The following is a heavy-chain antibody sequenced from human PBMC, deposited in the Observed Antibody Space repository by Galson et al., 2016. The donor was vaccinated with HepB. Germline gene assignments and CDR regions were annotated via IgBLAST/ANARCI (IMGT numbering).Heavy chain of an antibody. CDR2: ISSNGIST. CDR1: GFAFSTFG. CDR3: VKDRVPLVRRVGIDWFDP. Sequence: SLRLSCAASGFAFSTFGMHWVRHAPGKGLEYVSGISSNGISTYYADSVKGRYTISRDNSRSTLFLHMNSLRVEDTAVFYRVKDRVPLVRRVGIDWFDPWGQGTLVTVSS. V-gene: IGHV3-64D*06. D-gene: IGHD3-10*01. J-gene: IGHJ5*02.